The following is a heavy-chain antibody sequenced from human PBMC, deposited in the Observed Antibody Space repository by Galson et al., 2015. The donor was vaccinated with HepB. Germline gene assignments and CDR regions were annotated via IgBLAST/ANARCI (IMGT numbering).Heavy chain of an antibody. CDR1: GFTFSSYD. D-gene: IGHD2-21*01. CDR3: ARAVPCGGDCYWGSGYWSAFDI. V-gene: IGHV3-13*01. Sequence: SLRLSCAASGFTFSSYDMHWVRQATGKGLEWVSAIGTAGDTYYPGSVKGRFTISRENAKNSLYLQMNSLRAGDTAVYYCARAVPCGGDCYWGSGYWSAFDIWGKGTMVTVSS. J-gene: IGHJ3*02. CDR2: IGTAGDT.